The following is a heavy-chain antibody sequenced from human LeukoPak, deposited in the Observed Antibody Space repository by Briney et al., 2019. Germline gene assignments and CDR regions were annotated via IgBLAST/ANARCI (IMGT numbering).Heavy chain of an antibody. CDR2: ISSGSSYI. D-gene: IGHD5-12*01. Sequence: GGSLRLSCTASGFTFGDYAMSWFRQAPGKGLEWVSSISSGSSYIYYADSVKGRFTISRDNAKNSLYLQMNSLRAEDTAVYYCARDRVIVATFFDYWGQGTLVTVSS. J-gene: IGHJ4*02. V-gene: IGHV3-21*01. CDR3: ARDRVIVATFFDY. CDR1: GFTFGDYA.